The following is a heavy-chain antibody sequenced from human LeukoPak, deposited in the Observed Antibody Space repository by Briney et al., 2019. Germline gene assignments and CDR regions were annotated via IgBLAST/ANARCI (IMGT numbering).Heavy chain of an antibody. J-gene: IGHJ4*02. D-gene: IGHD5-18*01. V-gene: IGHV3-15*01. CDR3: TTAPSGYAYMNGWHLDY. CDR1: GFTFNYAW. CDR2: KSKTDGETT. Sequence: GESLRLSCAASGFTFNYAWMGWVRQVPGKGLEWVGRKSKTDGETTDYAAPVKGRFTISRDDSKNTLYLQMNSLKTEDTAFYCTTAPSGYAYMNGWHLDYWGQGALVTVSS.